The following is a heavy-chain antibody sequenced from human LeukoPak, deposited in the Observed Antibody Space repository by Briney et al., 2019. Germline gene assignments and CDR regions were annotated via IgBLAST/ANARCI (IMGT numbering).Heavy chain of an antibody. CDR2: ISSSSSTI. V-gene: IGHV3-48*01. CDR1: GFTFSSYS. J-gene: IGHJ4*02. CDR3: ASQRQNYDFWSGYYNPFGTVDY. Sequence: GGSLRLSCAASGFTFSSYSMNWVRQAPGKGLEWVSYISSSSSTIYYADSVKGRFTISRDNAKNSLYLQMNSLRAEDTAVYYCASQRQNYDFWSGYYNPFGTVDYWGQGTLVTVSS. D-gene: IGHD3-3*01.